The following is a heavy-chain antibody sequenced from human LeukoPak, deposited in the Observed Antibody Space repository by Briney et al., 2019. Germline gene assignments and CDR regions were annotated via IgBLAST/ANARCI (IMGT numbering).Heavy chain of an antibody. D-gene: IGHD2-2*02. Sequence: GGSLRLSCAASGFTFSSYEMNWVRQAPGKGLEWVSYISSSGSTIYYADSVKGRFTISRDNAKNSLYLQMNSLRAEGTAVYYCAREHFIVVVPAAIFRENYFDYWGQGTLVTVSS. CDR2: ISSSGSTI. CDR1: GFTFSSYE. CDR3: AREHFIVVVPAAIFRENYFDY. V-gene: IGHV3-48*03. J-gene: IGHJ4*02.